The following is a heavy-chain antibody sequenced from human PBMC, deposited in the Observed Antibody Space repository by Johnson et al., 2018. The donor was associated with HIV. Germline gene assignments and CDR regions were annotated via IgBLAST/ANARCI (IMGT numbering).Heavy chain of an antibody. V-gene: IGHV3-30*18. CDR1: GFTFSSYA. CDR2: ISYDGGNK. D-gene: IGHD3-16*01. Sequence: QVQLVESWGGVVQPGMSLRLSCAASGFTFSSYALYWVRQVPGKGLEWVATISYDGGNKYYEDSVKGRFTTSRDNSKNTLFLKMNSLRAEDTAVYDCAKKTGPLRKDAFDIWGQGTMVTVSS. CDR3: AKKTGPLRKDAFDI. J-gene: IGHJ3*02.